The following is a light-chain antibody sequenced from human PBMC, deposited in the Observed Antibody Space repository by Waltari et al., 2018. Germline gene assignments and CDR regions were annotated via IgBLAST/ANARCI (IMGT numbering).Light chain of an antibody. CDR3: AAWDDSLNGRV. CDR1: SSNIERNG. V-gene: IGLV1-44*01. Sequence: QSVLAQPPSASGTPGQGVTVSCSGSSSNIERNGVSWYQQVPGTAPNLLIHTDNQRPSGVPDRFSGSKSGTSASLAISGLQSEDEAHYYCAAWDDSLNGRVFGGGTEVTVL. CDR2: TDN. J-gene: IGLJ3*02.